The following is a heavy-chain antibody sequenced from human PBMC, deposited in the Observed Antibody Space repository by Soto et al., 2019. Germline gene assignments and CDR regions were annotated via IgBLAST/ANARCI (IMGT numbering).Heavy chain of an antibody. CDR3: ARVDSVDYYYGMDV. CDR1: GFTVRYFY. V-gene: IGHV3-53*01. Sequence: GGGLIQPGGSLRLSCAASGFTVRYFYMNWVRQAPGKGLEWVSVIYGGDSTYYADSVKGRFTTSRDSSKNTVYLQMNSLRAEDTAVYYWARVDSVDYYYGMDVWGQGTTVTVSS. CDR2: IYGGDST. J-gene: IGHJ6*02. D-gene: IGHD2-15*01.